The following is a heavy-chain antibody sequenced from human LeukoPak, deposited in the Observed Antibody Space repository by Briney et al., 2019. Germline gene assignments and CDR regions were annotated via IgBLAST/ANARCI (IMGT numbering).Heavy chain of an antibody. CDR2: ISYDGSNK. V-gene: IGHV3-30*04. J-gene: IGHJ4*02. Sequence: PGRSLRLSCAASGFTFSSYAMHWVRQAPGMGLEWVAVISYDGSNKYYADSVKGRFTISRDNSKNTLYLQMNSLRAEDTAVYYCARPEAYSGSYRFDYWGQGTLVTVSS. CDR3: ARPEAYSGSYRFDY. D-gene: IGHD1-26*01. CDR1: GFTFSSYA.